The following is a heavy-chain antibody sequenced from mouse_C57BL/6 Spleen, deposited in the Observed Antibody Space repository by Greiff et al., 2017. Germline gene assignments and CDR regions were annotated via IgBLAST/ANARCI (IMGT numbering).Heavy chain of an antibody. Sequence: VKVVESGPELVKPGASVKISCKASGYAFSSSWMNWVKQRPGKGLEWIGRLYPGDGDTNYNGQFKGKATLTADKSSSPAYMQLCSLTSEDSEVYVCASYGSSLYYFDYWGQGTTLTVSS. CDR3: ASYGSSLYYFDY. V-gene: IGHV1-82*01. CDR2: LYPGDGDT. CDR1: GYAFSSSW. D-gene: IGHD1-1*01. J-gene: IGHJ2*01.